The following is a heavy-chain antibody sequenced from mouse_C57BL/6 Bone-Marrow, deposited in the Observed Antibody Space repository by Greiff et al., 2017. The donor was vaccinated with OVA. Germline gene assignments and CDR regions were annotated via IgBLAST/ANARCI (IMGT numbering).Heavy chain of an antibody. CDR3: ARGRYYGSYWYFDV. J-gene: IGHJ1*03. CDR2: IRNKANGYTT. V-gene: IGHV7-3*01. Sequence: AASGFTFTDYYMSWVRQPPGKALEWLGFIRNKANGYTTEYSASVKGRFTFSRDNSQSILYLQMNALRAEDSATYYCARGRYYGSYWYFDVWGTGTTVTVSA. D-gene: IGHD1-1*01. CDR1: GFTFTDYY.